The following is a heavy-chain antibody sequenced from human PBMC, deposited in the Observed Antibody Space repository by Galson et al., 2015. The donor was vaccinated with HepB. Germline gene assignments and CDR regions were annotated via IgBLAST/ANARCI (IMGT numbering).Heavy chain of an antibody. CDR3: ARPPDYYDSSGYDYYFDY. V-gene: IGHV5-51*03. CDR2: IYPGDSGT. Sequence: QSGAEVKKPGESLKISCKGSGYSFTSYWIGWVRQMPGKGLEWMGIIYPGDSGTRYSPSFQGQVTIPADKSISTAYLQWSSLKASDTAMYYCARPPDYYDSSGYDYYFDYWGQGTLVTVSS. D-gene: IGHD3-22*01. J-gene: IGHJ4*02. CDR1: GYSFTSYW.